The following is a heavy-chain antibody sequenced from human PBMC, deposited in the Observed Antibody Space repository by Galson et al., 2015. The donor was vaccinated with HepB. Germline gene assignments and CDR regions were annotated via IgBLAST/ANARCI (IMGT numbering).Heavy chain of an antibody. Sequence: SLRLSCAASGFTFSSYWMHWVRQAPGKGLVWVSRINSDGSSTSYADSVKGRFTISRDNAKNTLYLQMNSLRGEDTAVYYCAKQHTSSWVDHYGMDVWGRGTTVTVSS. CDR3: AKQHTSSWVDHYGMDV. J-gene: IGHJ6*02. CDR2: INSDGSST. D-gene: IGHD6-13*01. V-gene: IGHV3-74*01. CDR1: GFTFSSYW.